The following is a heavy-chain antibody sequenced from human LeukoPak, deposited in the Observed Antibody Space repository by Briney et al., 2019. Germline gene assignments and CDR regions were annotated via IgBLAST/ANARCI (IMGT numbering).Heavy chain of an antibody. CDR3: AGGYDPDSFDY. D-gene: IGHD5-12*01. Sequence: PSETLSLTCTVSGGSISSYYWSWIRQPPGKGLEWIGYIYYSGSTNYNPSLKSRVTISVDTSKNQFSLKLSSVTAADTAVYYCAGGYDPDSFDYWGQGTLVTVSS. V-gene: IGHV4-59*01. CDR2: IYYSGST. J-gene: IGHJ4*02. CDR1: GGSISSYY.